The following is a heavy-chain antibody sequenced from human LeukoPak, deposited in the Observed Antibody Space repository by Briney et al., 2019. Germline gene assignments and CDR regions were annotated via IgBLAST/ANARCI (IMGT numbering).Heavy chain of an antibody. V-gene: IGHV3-66*04. Sequence: GGSLRLSCAASGFIVGHNYMSWFRQAPGKGLEWVSIIYSGGVYSDGTTHYADSVKGRFTISRDSSKNTLYLQMNSLRAEDTAVYYCARRELLGYSYGLGAFNVWGQGTMVTVSS. CDR2: IYSGGVYSDGTT. CDR1: GFIVGHNY. CDR3: ARRELLGYSYGLGAFNV. J-gene: IGHJ3*01. D-gene: IGHD5-18*01.